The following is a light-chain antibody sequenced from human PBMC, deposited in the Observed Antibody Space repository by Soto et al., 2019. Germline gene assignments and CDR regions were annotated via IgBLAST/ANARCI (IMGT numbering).Light chain of an antibody. CDR2: DVT. CDR1: SSDVGSYNL. CDR3: SSYITSSTSQV. V-gene: IGLV2-14*02. Sequence: QSALTQPASVSGSPGQSITISCTGTSSDVGSYNLVSWYQQHPGKAPKLMIYDVTNRPSGVSNRFSGSMSGNAASLTISGLQAEDEADYYCSSYITSSTSQVFGGGTKVTVL. J-gene: IGLJ2*01.